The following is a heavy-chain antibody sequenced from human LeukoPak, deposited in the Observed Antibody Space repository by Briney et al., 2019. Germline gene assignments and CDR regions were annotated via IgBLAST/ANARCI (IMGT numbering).Heavy chain of an antibody. CDR1: GFTVSSNY. CDR2: IYSGGST. Sequence: TGGSLRLSCAASGFTVSSNYMSWVRQAPGKGLEWVSVIYSGGSTYYADSVKGRFTISRDNSKNTLYLQMNSLRAEDTAVYYCARSTMREQLVPFDYWGQGTLVTVSS. D-gene: IGHD6-6*01. J-gene: IGHJ4*02. V-gene: IGHV3-53*01. CDR3: ARSTMREQLVPFDY.